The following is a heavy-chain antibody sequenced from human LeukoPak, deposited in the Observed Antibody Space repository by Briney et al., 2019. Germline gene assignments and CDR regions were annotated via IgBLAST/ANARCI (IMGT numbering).Heavy chain of an antibody. V-gene: IGHV4-59*01. D-gene: IGHD2-2*01. CDR2: IYYSGST. Sequence: SETLSLTCTVSGGSISSYYWSWIRQPSGKGLEWIGYIYYSGSTNYNPSLKSRVTISVDTSKNQFSLKLSSVTAADTAVYYCARASLGYCSSTSCSTFDYWGQGTLVTVSS. CDR3: ARASLGYCSSTSCSTFDY. J-gene: IGHJ4*02. CDR1: GGSISSYY.